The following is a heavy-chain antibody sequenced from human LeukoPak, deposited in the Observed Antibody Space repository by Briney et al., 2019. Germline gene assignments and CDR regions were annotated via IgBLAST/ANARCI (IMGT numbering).Heavy chain of an antibody. J-gene: IGHJ5*02. CDR2: IYYSGTI. CDR1: GGSITGHY. V-gene: IGHV4-59*11. D-gene: IGHD4-11*01. CDR3: ARGEDYKSSRFDP. Sequence: SETLSLTCTVSGGSITGHYWNWIRQPPGKGLEWIGYIYYSGTIKYNPSLKSRVTISVDTSKNQFSLKLSSVTAADTAVYYCARGEDYKSSRFDPWGQGTLVTVSS.